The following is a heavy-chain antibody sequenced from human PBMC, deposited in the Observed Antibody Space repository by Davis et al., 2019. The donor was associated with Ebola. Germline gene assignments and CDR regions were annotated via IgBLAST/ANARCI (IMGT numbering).Heavy chain of an antibody. CDR3: ARMDDVRFNGDFDY. CDR1: GFTFSSYA. Sequence: GESLKISCAASGFTFSSYAMSWVRQAPGKGLEWVSAISGSGGSTYYADSVKGRFTISRDNSKNTLYLQMNSLRAEDTAVYYCARMDDVRFNGDFDYWGQGTLVTVSS. J-gene: IGHJ4*02. CDR2: ISGSGGST. D-gene: IGHD3-16*01. V-gene: IGHV3-23*01.